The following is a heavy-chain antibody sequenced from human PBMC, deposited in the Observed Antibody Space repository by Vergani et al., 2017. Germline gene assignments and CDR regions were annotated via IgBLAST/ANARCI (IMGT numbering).Heavy chain of an antibody. V-gene: IGHV1-69*01. J-gene: IGHJ4*02. CDR3: ARDPSARDGYSSSWSDY. Sequence: QVQLVQSGAEVKKPGSSVKVPCKASGGTFSSYAISWVRQAPGQGLEWMGGIIPIFGTANYAQKFQGRVTITADESTSTAYMELSSLRSEDTAVYYCARDPSARDGYSSSWSDYWGQGTLVTVSS. CDR2: IIPIFGTA. CDR1: GGTFSSYA. D-gene: IGHD6-13*01.